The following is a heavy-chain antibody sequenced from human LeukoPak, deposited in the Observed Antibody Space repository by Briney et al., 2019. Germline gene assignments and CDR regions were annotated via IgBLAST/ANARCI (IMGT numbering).Heavy chain of an antibody. J-gene: IGHJ4*02. CDR1: GFTFSDYY. Sequence: GGSLRLSCVASGFTFSDYYMSWIRQAPGKGLEWGSYISSSGSTIYYADSVKGRFTISRDNAKNSLYLQMNSLRAEDTAVYYCAREAPAAMAPYDYWGQGTLVTVSS. V-gene: IGHV3-11*04. CDR2: ISSSGSTI. D-gene: IGHD2-2*01. CDR3: AREAPAAMAPYDY.